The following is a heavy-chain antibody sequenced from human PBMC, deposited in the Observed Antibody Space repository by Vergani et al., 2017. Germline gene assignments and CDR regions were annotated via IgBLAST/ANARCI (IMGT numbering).Heavy chain of an antibody. CDR1: GGSIRSTFYY. Sequence: QLQLQESDPGLVKPSETLSLTCTVSGGSIRSTFYYWGWIRQPPGKGLEWIGTIYYSGSTYYNPSLKSRVTISVDTSQNQFSLKLNSVTAADTAIYFCARRSGGYYSGGKVHPLRTAFDVWGHGTVVTVSS. J-gene: IGHJ3*01. V-gene: IGHV4-39*07. CDR3: ARRSGGYYSGGKVHPLRTAFDV. CDR2: IYYSGST. D-gene: IGHD2-15*01.